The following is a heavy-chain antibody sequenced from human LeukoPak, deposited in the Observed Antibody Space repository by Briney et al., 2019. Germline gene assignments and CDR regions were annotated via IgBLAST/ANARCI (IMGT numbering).Heavy chain of an antibody. D-gene: IGHD1-1*01. J-gene: IGHJ2*01. CDR2: TYYRSKWFT. V-gene: IGHV6-1*01. CDR3: GIERTTWFFDL. CDR1: GDSVSIHIAA. Sequence: SQTLSLTSAISGDSVSIHIAAWNWVRQSPSRGLEWLGRTYYRSKWFTEYAASVKSRITIKPDTSRNQFSLRLNSVTPEDAAVYYCGIERTTWFFDLWGRGTLVTVSS.